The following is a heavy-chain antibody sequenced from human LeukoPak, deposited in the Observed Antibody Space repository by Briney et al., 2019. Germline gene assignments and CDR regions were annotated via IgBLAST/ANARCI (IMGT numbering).Heavy chain of an antibody. D-gene: IGHD5-18*01. Sequence: SDTLTLTCTVYGGSFSGYYWSWIRQPPGKALEWIGEINHRGSTNYNPSLKSRVTISVDTSKNQFSLMLSSVTAADTAVYYCARSSYSYGRNWFDLWVQGTLVTVSS. V-gene: IGHV4-34*01. J-gene: IGHJ5*02. CDR3: ARSSYSYGRNWFDL. CDR2: INHRGST. CDR1: GGSFSGYY.